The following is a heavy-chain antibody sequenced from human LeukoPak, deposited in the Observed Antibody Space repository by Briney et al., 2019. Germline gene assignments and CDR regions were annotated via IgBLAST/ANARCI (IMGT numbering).Heavy chain of an antibody. Sequence: PSETLSLTCTVSGYSISSGYYWDWIRQPPGRGLEWIGEINHSGSTNYNPSLKSRVTISVDTSKNQFSLKLSSVTAADTAVYYCARGRITIFLGRYFFDYWGQGTLVTVSS. J-gene: IGHJ4*02. CDR2: INHSGST. CDR3: ARGRITIFLGRYFFDY. CDR1: GYSISSGYY. D-gene: IGHD3-3*01. V-gene: IGHV4-38-2*02.